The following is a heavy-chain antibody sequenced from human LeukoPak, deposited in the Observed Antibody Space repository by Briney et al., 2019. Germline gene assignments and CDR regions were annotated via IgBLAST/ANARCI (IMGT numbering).Heavy chain of an antibody. V-gene: IGHV3-23*01. CDR1: GFTFSTYA. D-gene: IGHD3-22*01. Sequence: GGSLRLSCAASGFTFSTYAMSWVRQAPGKGLEWVSALTNSGGSGGVTYYADSVKGRFIISRDNSKSTLYLQLSSLRAEDTAVYYCAKAMSTDHYDSRGFYRVDFDSWGQGALVTVSS. CDR2: LTNSGGSGGVT. CDR3: AKAMSTDHYDSRGFYRVDFDS. J-gene: IGHJ4*02.